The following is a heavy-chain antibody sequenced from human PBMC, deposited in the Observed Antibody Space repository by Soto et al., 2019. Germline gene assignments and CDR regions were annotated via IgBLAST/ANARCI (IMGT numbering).Heavy chain of an antibody. D-gene: IGHD3-10*01. CDR3: ARSVGGSNVNFDY. V-gene: IGHV1-58*02. J-gene: IGHJ4*02. Sequence: SVTVSCKASGFTFTSSAMHWVRQARGQRLEWIGWIVVGSGNTNYAQKFQERVTITRDMSTSTAYMELSSLRSEDTAVYYCARSVGGSNVNFDYWGQGTLVTVSS. CDR1: GFTFTSSA. CDR2: IVVGSGNT.